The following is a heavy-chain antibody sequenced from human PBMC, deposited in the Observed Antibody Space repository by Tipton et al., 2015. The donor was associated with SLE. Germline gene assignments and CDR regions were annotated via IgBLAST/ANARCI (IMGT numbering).Heavy chain of an antibody. D-gene: IGHD2-15*01. CDR3: ARLEYCRGGSCYSFDY. Sequence: QLVQSGAEVKKPGESLQISCKGSGYSFTSYWIGWVRQMPGKGLEWMGIIYPGDSDTRYSPSFQGQVTFSADKSISTAYLQWSSLKASYTAMYYCARLEYCRGGSCYSFDYWGQGTLVTVSS. CDR1: GYSFTSYW. J-gene: IGHJ4*02. CDR2: IYPGDSDT. V-gene: IGHV5-51*03.